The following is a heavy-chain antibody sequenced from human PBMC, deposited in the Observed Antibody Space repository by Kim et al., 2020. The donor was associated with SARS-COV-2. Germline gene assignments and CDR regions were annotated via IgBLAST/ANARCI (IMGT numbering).Heavy chain of an antibody. CDR3: AKDFRRLWSIAAAA. D-gene: IGHD6-13*01. CDR2: ISGDGGST. CDR1: GFTFDDYA. Sequence: GGSLRLSCAASGFTFDDYAMHWVRQAPGKGLEWVSLISGDGGSTYYADSVKGRFTISRDNSKNSLYLQMNSLRTEDTALYYCAKDFRRLWSIAAAAWGQGTLVTVSS. V-gene: IGHV3-43*02. J-gene: IGHJ4*02.